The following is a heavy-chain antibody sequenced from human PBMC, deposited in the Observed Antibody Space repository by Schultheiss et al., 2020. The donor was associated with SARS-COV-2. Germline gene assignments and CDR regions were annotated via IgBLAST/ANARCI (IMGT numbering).Heavy chain of an antibody. Sequence: GGSLRLSCAASGFTVNSNYINWVRQAPGKGLEWVGRIKSKTDGGTTDYAAPVKGRFTISRDDSKNTLYLQMNSLKTEDTAVYYCTAYRIVGATTSDYWGQGTLVTVSS. V-gene: IGHV3-15*01. D-gene: IGHD1-26*01. J-gene: IGHJ4*02. CDR2: IKSKTDGGTT. CDR1: GFTVNSNY. CDR3: TAYRIVGATTSDY.